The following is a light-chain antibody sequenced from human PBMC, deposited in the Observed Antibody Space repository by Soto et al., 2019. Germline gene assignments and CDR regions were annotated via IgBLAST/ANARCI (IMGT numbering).Light chain of an antibody. CDR3: QQYNFWPPLT. Sequence: EIVMTQSPATLSVSPGERATLSCRASQSVNSNLAWYRQKPGQAPRLLISDASTRATGVPARFSGSGSGTEFTLTSSSLQSEDSGIYYCQQYNFWPPLTFGGGIKVEIK. J-gene: IGKJ4*01. CDR2: DAS. CDR1: QSVNSN. V-gene: IGKV3-15*01.